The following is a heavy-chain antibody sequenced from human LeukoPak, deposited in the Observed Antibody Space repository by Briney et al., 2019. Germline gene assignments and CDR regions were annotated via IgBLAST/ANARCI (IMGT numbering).Heavy chain of an antibody. CDR3: ARFRAATTRFDY. CDR1: GFTFRNYA. V-gene: IGHV3-30*09. J-gene: IGHJ4*02. D-gene: IGHD1/OR15-1a*01. Sequence: GRSLRLSCAASGFTFRNYAMYWVRQAPGRGLEWAAVVSLDGNTTFYSDSVKGRFAISRDNSKNTLYLEMNSLRPEDTAVYYCARFRAATTRFDYWDQGTLVTVSS. CDR2: VSLDGNTT.